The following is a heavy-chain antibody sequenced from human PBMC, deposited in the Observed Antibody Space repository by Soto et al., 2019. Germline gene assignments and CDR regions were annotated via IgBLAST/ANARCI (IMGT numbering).Heavy chain of an antibody. CDR3: ATRQGRGYSYADAFDI. CDR2: IIPIFGTA. CDR1: GGTFSSYA. D-gene: IGHD5-18*01. J-gene: IGHJ3*02. V-gene: IGHV1-69*13. Sequence: GASVKVSCKASGGTFSSYAISWVRQAPGQGLERMGGIIPIFGTANYAQKFQGRVTITADESTSTAYMELSSLRSEDTAVYYCATRQGRGYSYADAFDIWGRGTMVTVSS.